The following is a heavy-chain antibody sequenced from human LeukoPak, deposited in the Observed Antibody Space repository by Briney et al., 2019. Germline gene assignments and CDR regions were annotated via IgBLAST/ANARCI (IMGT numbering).Heavy chain of an antibody. CDR2: IIPIFGTA. V-gene: IGHV1-69*06. CDR3: ARDSDYYGSLWPNWFEP. CDR1: GGTFSSYA. J-gene: IGHJ5*02. D-gene: IGHD3-10*01. Sequence: SVKVSCKASGGTFSSYAISWVRQAPGQGLEWMGGIIPIFGTANYAQKFQGRVTITADKSTSTAYMELCSLRSEDTAVYYCARDSDYYGSLWPNWFEPWGQGTLVTVSS.